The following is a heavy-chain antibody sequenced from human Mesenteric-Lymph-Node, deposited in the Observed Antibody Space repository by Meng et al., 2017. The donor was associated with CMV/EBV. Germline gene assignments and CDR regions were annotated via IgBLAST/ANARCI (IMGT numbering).Heavy chain of an antibody. CDR2: LHYTGTT. Sequence: SETLSLTCSVSGDSISSSYWSWIRQPPGKGLEWIGYLHYTGTTNYSPSLKSRVTISLDTSKTQFSLKLNSVTVADTAVYYCARDLGYIYGIDHWGQGMLVTVSS. V-gene: IGHV4-59*01. J-gene: IGHJ4*02. D-gene: IGHD5-18*01. CDR1: GDSISSSY. CDR3: ARDLGYIYGIDH.